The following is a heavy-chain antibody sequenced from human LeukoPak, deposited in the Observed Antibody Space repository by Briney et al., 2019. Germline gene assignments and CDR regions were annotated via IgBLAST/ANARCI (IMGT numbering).Heavy chain of an antibody. V-gene: IGHV4-39*01. Sequence: SETLSLTCTVSGGSITINNYYWGWIRQPPGKGLKWIGSISYGGHTYYNPSLKSRVTISVDTSKNQFSLKLSSVTASDTAVYYCARHGYSTGWYHFWGQGTLVTVSS. J-gene: IGHJ4*02. CDR2: ISYGGHT. D-gene: IGHD6-19*01. CDR1: GGSITINNYY. CDR3: ARHGYSTGWYHF.